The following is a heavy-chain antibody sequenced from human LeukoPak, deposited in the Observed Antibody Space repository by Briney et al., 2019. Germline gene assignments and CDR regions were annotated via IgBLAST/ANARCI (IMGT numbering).Heavy chain of an antibody. D-gene: IGHD3-10*01. J-gene: IGHJ5*02. Sequence: ASVKVSCKVSGYTLTELSMHWVRQAPGQGLEWMGGFDPEDGETIYAQKFQGRVTMTEDTSTDTAYMELSSLRSEDTAVYYCAILQHYGDLAWFDPWGQGTLVTVSP. V-gene: IGHV1-24*01. CDR3: AILQHYGDLAWFDP. CDR1: GYTLTELS. CDR2: FDPEDGET.